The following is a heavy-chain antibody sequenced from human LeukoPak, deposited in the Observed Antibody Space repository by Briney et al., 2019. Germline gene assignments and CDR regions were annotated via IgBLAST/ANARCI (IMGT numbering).Heavy chain of an antibody. CDR2: INWNGGST. CDR3: ARYYDFWSSYSSYYYMDV. Sequence: GGSLRLSCAASGFTFDDYGMSWVRQAPGKGLEWVSGINWNGGSTGYADSVKGRFTISRDNAKNSLYLQMNSLRAEDTAVYYCARYYDFWSSYSSYYYMDVWGKGTTDTVSS. CDR1: GFTFDDYG. V-gene: IGHV3-20*04. D-gene: IGHD3-3*01. J-gene: IGHJ6*03.